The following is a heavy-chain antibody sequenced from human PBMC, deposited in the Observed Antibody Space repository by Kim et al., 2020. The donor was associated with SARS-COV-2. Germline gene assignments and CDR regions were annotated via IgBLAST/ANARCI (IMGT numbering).Heavy chain of an antibody. CDR3: ANTPYYP. J-gene: IGHJ5*02. D-gene: IGHD3-10*01. V-gene: IGHV3-23*01. CDR2: SGGST. Sequence: SGGSTYYADSVKGRFTISRDNSKNTLYLQMNSLRAEDTAVYYCANTPYYPWGQGTLVTVSS.